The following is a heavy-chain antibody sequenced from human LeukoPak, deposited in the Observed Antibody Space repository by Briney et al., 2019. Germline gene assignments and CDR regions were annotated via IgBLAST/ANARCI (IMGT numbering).Heavy chain of an antibody. D-gene: IGHD4-17*01. CDR2: IDSTGAYT. J-gene: IGHJ4*02. V-gene: IGHV3-23*01. CDR3: AREPTPDDYGDYVGV. Sequence: GGSLRLSCAASGFIFSNYAMSWVRQAPGKGLEWVSAIDSTGAYTWYADSVKGRFTISRDNSKNTLYLQMNSLRAEDTAVYYCAREPTPDDYGDYVGVWGQGTLVTVSS. CDR1: GFIFSNYA.